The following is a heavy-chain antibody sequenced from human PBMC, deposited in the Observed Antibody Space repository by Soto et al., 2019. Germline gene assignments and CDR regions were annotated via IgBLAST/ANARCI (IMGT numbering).Heavy chain of an antibody. CDR3: AKDGDSSQIKARNYFDY. CDR2: ISWNSGSI. Sequence: GGSLRLSCAASGFTFDYYAMHWVRQAPGKGLEWVSGISWNSGSIGYADSVKGRFTISRDNAKNSLYLQMNSLRAEDTALYYCAKDGDSSQIKARNYFDYWGQGTLVTVSS. D-gene: IGHD5-18*01. CDR1: GFTFDYYA. V-gene: IGHV3-9*01. J-gene: IGHJ4*02.